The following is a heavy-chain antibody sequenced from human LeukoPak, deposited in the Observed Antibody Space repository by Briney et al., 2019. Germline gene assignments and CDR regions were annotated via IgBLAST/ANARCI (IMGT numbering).Heavy chain of an antibody. J-gene: IGHJ3*02. Sequence: SETLSLTCIVSGGXISTYYCSWIRQPPGKGLDWIGYINYGGNTQYNPSLKSRVTISVDTSKNQFSLKLSSVTAADTAVYYCARHDLRGGAFDIWGQGTMVTVSS. CDR2: INYGGNT. V-gene: IGHV4-59*08. D-gene: IGHD4-17*01. CDR1: GGXISTYY. CDR3: ARHDLRGGAFDI.